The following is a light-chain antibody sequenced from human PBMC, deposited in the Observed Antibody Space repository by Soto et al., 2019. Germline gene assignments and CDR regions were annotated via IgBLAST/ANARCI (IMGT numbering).Light chain of an antibody. V-gene: IGKV3D-15*01. J-gene: IGKJ1*01. Sequence: EIVMTQSPSTLSVSPGERATLSCRASQSVSSRLAWYQQKPGQAPRLLIYGASARATGIPAKFSGSGSGTEFTLTISSLQSEDFAVYYCQQYNKWPRTFGQGTKVDIK. CDR2: GAS. CDR1: QSVSSR. CDR3: QQYNKWPRT.